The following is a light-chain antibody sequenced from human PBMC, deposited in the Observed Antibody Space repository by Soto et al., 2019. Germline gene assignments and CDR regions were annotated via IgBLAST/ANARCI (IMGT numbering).Light chain of an antibody. J-gene: IGKJ1*01. CDR1: QDISNY. V-gene: IGKV1-33*01. CDR2: DAA. Sequence: DIQMTQSPSSLSASVGDRVTITCQASQDISNYLSWYQQKPGKAPKLLIYDAANLQTGVPSRFSGGGSGTHFALTISRLQPEDIATYYCQQYGSSPWTFGQGTKVEIK. CDR3: QQYGSSPWT.